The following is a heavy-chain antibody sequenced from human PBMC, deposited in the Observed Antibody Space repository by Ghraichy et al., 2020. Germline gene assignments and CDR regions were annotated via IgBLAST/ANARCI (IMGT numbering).Heavy chain of an antibody. Sequence: GGSLRLSCAASGFTFSSYCMNWVRQAPGKGLEWVSSISSSSSYIYYADSVKGRFTISRDNAKNSLYLQMNSLRAEDTAVYYCARDLGSTSWYPRYFDLWGRGTLVTVSS. CDR3: ARDLGSTSWYPRYFDL. CDR2: ISSSSSYI. CDR1: GFTFSSYC. J-gene: IGHJ2*01. V-gene: IGHV3-21*01. D-gene: IGHD6-13*01.